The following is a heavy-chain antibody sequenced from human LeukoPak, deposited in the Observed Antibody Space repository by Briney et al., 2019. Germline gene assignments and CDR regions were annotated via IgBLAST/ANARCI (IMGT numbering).Heavy chain of an antibody. CDR3: AKVGITMVRGVTDY. Sequence: GGSLRLSCAASGFTFSSYAMRWVRQDPGKGLEWVLAVGGSGGSTYYADSVKGRFTISRDNSKNTLYLQRNSLRAQDKAVYYCAKVGITMVRGVTDYWGQGTLVTVSS. CDR1: GFTFSSYA. V-gene: IGHV3-23*01. D-gene: IGHD3-10*01. J-gene: IGHJ4*02. CDR2: VGGSGGST.